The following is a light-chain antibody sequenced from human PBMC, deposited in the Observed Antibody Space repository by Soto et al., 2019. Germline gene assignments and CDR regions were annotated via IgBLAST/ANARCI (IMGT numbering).Light chain of an antibody. Sequence: QSALTQPRSVSGSPGQSVTISCTGTSGDVGGYNYVSWYQHHPGKAPKLMIYEVAQRPSGVPDRFSGSKSGNTASLTISGLQDEDEADYYCCSFAGGYTLDVVFCGGTKLTVL. CDR3: CSFAGGYTLDVV. CDR1: SGDVGGYNY. J-gene: IGLJ2*01. CDR2: EVA. V-gene: IGLV2-11*01.